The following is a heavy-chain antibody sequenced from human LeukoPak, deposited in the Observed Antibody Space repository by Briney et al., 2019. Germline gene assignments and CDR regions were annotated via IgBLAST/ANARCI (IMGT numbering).Heavy chain of an antibody. CDR1: GFTFSSYS. J-gene: IGHJ6*02. Sequence: TGGSLRLSCAASGFTFSSYSMNWVRQAPGKGLEWVSSISSSSSYIYYADSVKGRFTISRDNAKNSLDLQMNSLRAEDTAVYYCARVRAGDYYYYGMDVWGQGTTVTVSS. CDR3: ARVRAGDYYYYGMDV. CDR2: ISSSSSYI. D-gene: IGHD3-16*01. V-gene: IGHV3-21*01.